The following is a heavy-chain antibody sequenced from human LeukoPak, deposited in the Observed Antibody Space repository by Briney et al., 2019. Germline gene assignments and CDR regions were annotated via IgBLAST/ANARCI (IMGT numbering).Heavy chain of an antibody. CDR2: ISGSGGST. Sequence: GGSLRLSCAASGFTFSSYAMSWVRQAPGKGLEWVSAISGSGGSTYYADSVKGRFTISRDNSKNTLYLQMNSLRAEDTAVYYCAKDLKYSSSWYLKDPWGQGNLVTVSS. CDR3: AKDLKYSSSWYLKDP. J-gene: IGHJ5*02. V-gene: IGHV3-23*01. D-gene: IGHD6-13*01. CDR1: GFTFSSYA.